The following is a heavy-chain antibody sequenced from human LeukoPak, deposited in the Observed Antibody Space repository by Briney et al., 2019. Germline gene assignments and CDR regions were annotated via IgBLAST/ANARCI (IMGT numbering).Heavy chain of an antibody. D-gene: IGHD6-13*01. J-gene: IGHJ6*03. CDR1: TLTFSSYV. CDR3: ARDVRAVAGTYYYYMDV. Sequence: GGSLRLSCAASTLTFSSYVMTWVRQAPGKGLEWVAIVSGSGGTTYYADSVKGRFTISRDNSKNTLYLQMNSLRAEDTAMYYCARDVRAVAGTYYYYMDVWGKGTTVTVSS. V-gene: IGHV3-23*01. CDR2: VSGSGGTT.